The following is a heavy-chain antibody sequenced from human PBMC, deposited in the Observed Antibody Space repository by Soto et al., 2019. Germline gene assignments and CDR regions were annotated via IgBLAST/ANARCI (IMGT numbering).Heavy chain of an antibody. CDR3: AVTVTAGEY. CDR2: IYYGGST. J-gene: IGHJ4*02. D-gene: IGHD4-17*01. CDR1: GGSISSSTYY. V-gene: IGHV4-39*01. Sequence: QLQLQESGPGLVKPSETLSLTCTVSGGSISSSTYYWGWVRQPPGKGLEWIGSIYYGGSTYYNPSLKSRVTISVDASKNQFSLNMSAVTAADTAVYYCAVTVTAGEYWGQVTLVTVSS.